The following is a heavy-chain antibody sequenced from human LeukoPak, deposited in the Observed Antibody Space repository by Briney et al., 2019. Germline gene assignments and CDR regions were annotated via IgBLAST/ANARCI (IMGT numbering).Heavy chain of an antibody. V-gene: IGHV4-59*01. J-gene: IGHJ4*02. D-gene: IGHD5-24*01. CDR2: IYYSGST. Sequence: PSETLSLTCTASGGSISSYYWSWIRQPPGKGLEWIGYIYYSGSTNYNPSLKSRVTISVDTSKNQFSLKLSSVTAADTAVYYCASEMATNLFDYWGQGTLVTVSS. CDR1: GGSISSYY. CDR3: ASEMATNLFDY.